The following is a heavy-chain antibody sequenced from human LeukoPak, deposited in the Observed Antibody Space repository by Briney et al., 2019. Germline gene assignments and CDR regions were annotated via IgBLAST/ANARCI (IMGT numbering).Heavy chain of an antibody. Sequence: SETLSLTCNVSGDPITSGAFYWAWIRQPPGKGLEWIGNVYYSGSTQYNPSLRGRVSISMDKTKNQFSLNLNSASVTDTAIYYCARRDYAAWFDPWGQGTLVTVSS. CDR1: GDPITSGAFY. D-gene: IGHD4/OR15-4a*01. J-gene: IGHJ5*02. V-gene: IGHV4-39*01. CDR2: VYYSGST. CDR3: ARRDYAAWFDP.